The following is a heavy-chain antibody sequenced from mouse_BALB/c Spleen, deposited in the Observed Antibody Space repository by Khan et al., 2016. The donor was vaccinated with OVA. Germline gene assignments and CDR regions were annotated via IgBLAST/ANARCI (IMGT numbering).Heavy chain of an antibody. CDR2: INPHIGET. CDR1: GYSFTGYF. Sequence: EVQLQQSGPELVKPGASVKISCKASGYSFTGYFMNWVMQSHGKSLEWIGRINPHIGETFYNQKFKGKATLTVDESACTGHMALRSLASEDSAVDYCARKNGSDFDYWGQGTTLTVSS. CDR3: ARKNGSDFDY. J-gene: IGHJ2*01. V-gene: IGHV1-20*02. D-gene: IGHD1-1*01.